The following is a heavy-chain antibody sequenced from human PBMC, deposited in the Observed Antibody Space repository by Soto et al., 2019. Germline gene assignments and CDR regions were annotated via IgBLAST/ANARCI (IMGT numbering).Heavy chain of an antibody. Sequence: QVQLVESGGGVVQPGRSLRVSCAASGFTFSSHGMHWVRQAPGKGLEWVAVIWYDGSNKYYGESVKGRFIISRDNSTNTVDLQMNSLRAEDTAIYYCARWGPDKVLDYWGQGTLVTVSS. V-gene: IGHV3-33*01. CDR3: ARWGPDKVLDY. CDR2: IWYDGSNK. J-gene: IGHJ4*02. D-gene: IGHD3-16*01. CDR1: GFTFSSHG.